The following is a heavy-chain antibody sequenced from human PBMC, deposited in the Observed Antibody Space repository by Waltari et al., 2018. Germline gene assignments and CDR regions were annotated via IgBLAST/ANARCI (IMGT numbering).Heavy chain of an antibody. V-gene: IGHV1-2*02. CDR2: INPKKGDT. J-gene: IGHJ4*02. CDR1: GYRFTDYH. D-gene: IGHD1-26*01. Sequence: QVQLVQSGTEVKKPGASVKVSCQASGYRFTDYHLHWVRQTPGQGLEWLGWINPKKGDTRDAQNCLGRVTMTRDTSINTVYMDLSGLRSDDTAVFYCARDPGPLVGAPDYWGQGTLVTVSS. CDR3: ARDPGPLVGAPDY.